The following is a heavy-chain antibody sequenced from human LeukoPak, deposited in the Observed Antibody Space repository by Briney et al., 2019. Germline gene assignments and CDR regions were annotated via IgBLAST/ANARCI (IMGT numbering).Heavy chain of an antibody. CDR3: ARSEMATNPLDY. V-gene: IGHV4-59*01. CDR2: IYYSGST. J-gene: IGHJ4*02. D-gene: IGHD5-24*01. CDR1: GGSISSYY. Sequence: SETLSLTCTVSGGSISSYYWSWIRQPPGKGLERIGYIYYSGSTNYNPSLKSRVTISVDTSKNQFSLKLSSVTAADTAVYYCARSEMATNPLDYWGQGTLVTVSS.